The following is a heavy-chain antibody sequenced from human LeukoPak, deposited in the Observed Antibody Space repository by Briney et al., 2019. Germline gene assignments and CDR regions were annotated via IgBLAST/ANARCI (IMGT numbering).Heavy chain of an antibody. J-gene: IGHJ6*03. CDR3: ARSGLLSNYYMDV. Sequence: ASVKVSCKASGYTFTGYYMHWVRQAPGQGLEWMGWINPNSGGTNYAQNFQGRVTMTRDTFISTAYMELSRLRSDDTAVYYCARSGLLSNYYMDVWGKGTTVTVS. D-gene: IGHD1-26*01. CDR1: GYTFTGYY. V-gene: IGHV1-2*02. CDR2: INPNSGGT.